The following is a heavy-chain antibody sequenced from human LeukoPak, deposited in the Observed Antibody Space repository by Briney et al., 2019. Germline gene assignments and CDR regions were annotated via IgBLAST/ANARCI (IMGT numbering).Heavy chain of an antibody. CDR3: ARESAGGYYFEARFDP. D-gene: IGHD3-22*01. V-gene: IGHV4-59*01. CDR2: IFYSRST. J-gene: IGHJ5*02. Sequence: SETLSLTCTVSGGSISSYYWSWVRQPPGKGLEWIGYIFYSRSTNYNPSLRSRVTISVDTSKNQFSLNLSSVTAADTAVYYCARESAGGYYFEARFDPWGQGTLVTVSS. CDR1: GGSISSYY.